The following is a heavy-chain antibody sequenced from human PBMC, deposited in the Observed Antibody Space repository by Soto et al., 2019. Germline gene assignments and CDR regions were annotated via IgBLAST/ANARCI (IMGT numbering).Heavy chain of an antibody. Sequence: GSLRLSCAASGFTFSSYSMNWVRQAPGKGLEWVSSISSSSSYIYYADSVKGRFTISRDNAKNSLYLQMNSLRAEDTAVYYCARDTKKQLRRNMDVWGQGNTVTVSS. D-gene: IGHD6-13*01. CDR1: GFTFSSYS. V-gene: IGHV3-21*01. CDR2: ISSSSSYI. J-gene: IGHJ6*02. CDR3: ARDTKKQLRRNMDV.